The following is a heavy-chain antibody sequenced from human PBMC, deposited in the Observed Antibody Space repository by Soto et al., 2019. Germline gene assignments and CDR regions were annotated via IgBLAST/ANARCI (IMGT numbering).Heavy chain of an antibody. J-gene: IGHJ4*02. V-gene: IGHV1-46*01. CDR2: INPSGGST. D-gene: IGHD2-15*01. CDR3: VAGYCSGGSCYDWIDY. CDR1: GYTFTSYY. Sequence: ASLKVSCKASGYTFTSYYMHWVRQAPGQGLEWMGIINPSGGSTSYAQKFQGRVTMTRDTSTSTVYMELSSLRSEDTAVYYCVAGYCSGGSCYDWIDYWGQGTLVTVSS.